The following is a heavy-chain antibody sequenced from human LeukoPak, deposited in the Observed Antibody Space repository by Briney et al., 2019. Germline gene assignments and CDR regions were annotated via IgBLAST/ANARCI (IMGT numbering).Heavy chain of an antibody. D-gene: IGHD2-15*01. V-gene: IGHV3-23*01. CDR2: ISGSGSST. J-gene: IGHJ6*02. Sequence: PGGSLRLSCAASGFTFSSYAMSWVRQAPGKGLEWVSAISGSGSSTYYADSVKGRFTISRGNSKNTLYLQMNSLRAEDTAVYYCAKAWRHCSGGSCYSGGDYYYGMDVWGQRTTVTVSS. CDR1: GFTFSSYA. CDR3: AKAWRHCSGGSCYSGGDYYYGMDV.